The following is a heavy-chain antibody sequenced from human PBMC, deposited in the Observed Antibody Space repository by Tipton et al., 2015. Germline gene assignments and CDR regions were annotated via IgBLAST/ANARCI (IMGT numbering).Heavy chain of an antibody. CDR3: ARYTAYGSGIYTYYFDY. CDR1: GASIRGFY. V-gene: IGHV4-59*01. J-gene: IGHJ4*02. D-gene: IGHD3-10*01. CDR2: ISHRGST. Sequence: TLSLTCTVSGASIRGFYWSWIRQPPGKGLEWIGYISHRGSTHYNTSLKSRVTISVDTSKNQFSLKLNSVTAADTAVYYCARYTAYGSGIYTYYFDYWGQGTLVTVSS.